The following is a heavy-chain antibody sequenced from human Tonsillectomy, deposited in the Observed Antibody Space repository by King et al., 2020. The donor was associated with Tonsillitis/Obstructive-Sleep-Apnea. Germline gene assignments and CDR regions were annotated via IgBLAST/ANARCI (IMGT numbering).Heavy chain of an antibody. V-gene: IGHV4-34*02. Sequence: VQLQQWGAGLLKPSETLSLTCGAYGGSFSGYYWTWIRQPPGKGLEWIGEISHSGGTNYNPSLESRVTISVDTSKNQFSLRLNSVTAADTAVYYCARGRGRVLVGTRYHWVDPWGQGTLVTVSS. J-gene: IGHJ5*02. CDR3: ARGRGRVLVGTRYHWVDP. D-gene: IGHD1-26*01. CDR2: ISHSGGT. CDR1: GGSFSGYY.